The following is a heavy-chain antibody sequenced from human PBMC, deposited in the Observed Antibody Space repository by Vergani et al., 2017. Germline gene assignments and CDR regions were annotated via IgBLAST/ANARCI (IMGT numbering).Heavy chain of an antibody. CDR1: GGSFSGYY. V-gene: IGHV4-34*01. J-gene: IGHJ4*02. Sequence: QVQLQQWGAGLLKPSETLSLTCAVYGGSFSGYYWSWIRQPPGKGLEWIGEINHSGSTNSNPSLKSRVTISVDTSKNQFSLKLSSVTAADTAVYYCARLVVVAATSRFDYWGQGTLVTVSS. CDR2: INHSGST. D-gene: IGHD2-15*01. CDR3: ARLVVVAATSRFDY.